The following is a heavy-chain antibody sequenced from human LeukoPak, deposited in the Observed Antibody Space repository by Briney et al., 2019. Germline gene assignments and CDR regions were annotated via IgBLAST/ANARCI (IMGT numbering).Heavy chain of an antibody. CDR3: ARDSKIQLWLRIVDYYGMDV. D-gene: IGHD5-18*01. CDR2: ISSSSSYI. V-gene: IGHV3-21*01. J-gene: IGHJ6*02. CDR1: GFTFSSYS. Sequence: PGGSLRLSCAASGFTFSSYSMNWVRQAPGKGLEWVSSISSSSSYIYYADSVKGRFTISRDNAKNSLYLQMNSLRAEDTAVYYCARDSKIQLWLRIVDYYGMDVWVQGTTVTVSS.